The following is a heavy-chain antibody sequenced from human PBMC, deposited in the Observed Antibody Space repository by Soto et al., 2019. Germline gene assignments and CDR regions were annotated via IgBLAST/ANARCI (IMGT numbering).Heavy chain of an antibody. CDR2: IYHSGSA. Sequence: SETLSLTCAVSGYSVSSRFWWSWVRQSPGKGLEWIGEIYHSGSANYNPSLKSRVTMSVDNSKNQFSLKLNSVTAADTAVYYCARYNAASGTYYFDYWGQGTLVTVSS. CDR3: ARYNAASGTYYFDY. J-gene: IGHJ4*02. V-gene: IGHV4-4*02. D-gene: IGHD6-13*01. CDR1: GYSVSSRFW.